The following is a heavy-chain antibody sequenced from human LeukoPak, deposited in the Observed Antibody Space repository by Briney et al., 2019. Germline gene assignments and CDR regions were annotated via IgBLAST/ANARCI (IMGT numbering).Heavy chain of an antibody. Sequence: GGSLRLSCAASGFTVTTNYMTWVRQAPGKGLEWVSVIYSGGSTYYAGFVKGRFTISRGNSKNTLYLQMNSLRAEDTAVYYWAGDSTSGVLDYGRRETLHSVS. CDR2: IYSGGST. D-gene: IGHD1-26*01. V-gene: IGHV3-53*01. J-gene: IGHJ4*02. CDR1: GFTVTTNY. CDR3: AGDSTSGVLDY.